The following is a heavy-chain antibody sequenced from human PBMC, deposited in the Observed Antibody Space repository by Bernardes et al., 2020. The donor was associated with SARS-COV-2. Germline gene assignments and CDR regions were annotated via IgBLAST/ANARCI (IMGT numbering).Heavy chain of an antibody. CDR3: ARVYSSGWRSRYYFDY. Sequence: SETLSLTCAVSDDAISSYYWAWIRQTPGKGLEWIGYIYYTGIMNYNPSLESRVTISVDTFKNQISLKLRSVTAADTAVYYCARVYSSGWRSRYYFDYWGQGTLVTVSS. V-gene: IGHV4-59*01. J-gene: IGHJ4*02. CDR1: DDAISSYY. CDR2: IYYTGIM. D-gene: IGHD6-19*01.